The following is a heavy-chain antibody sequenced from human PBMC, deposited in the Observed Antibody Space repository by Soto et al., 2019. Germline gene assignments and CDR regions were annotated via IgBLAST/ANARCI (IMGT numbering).Heavy chain of an antibody. D-gene: IGHD6-19*01. V-gene: IGHV1-18*01. CDR1: NYTFTSNG. CDR2: ISAYNGNT. CDR3: ARENVGGWNDY. Sequence: QVQLVQSGAEVKKPGASVKVSCKASNYTFTSNGISWVRQAPGQGLEWMGWISAYNGNTNYAQNLQGRVTMTTDTSTSKAYMGRRSLGSDDTDVYYCARENVGGWNDYWGQGTLVTFSS. J-gene: IGHJ4*02.